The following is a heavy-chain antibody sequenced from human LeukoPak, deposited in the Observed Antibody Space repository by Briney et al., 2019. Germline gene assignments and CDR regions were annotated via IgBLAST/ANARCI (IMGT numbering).Heavy chain of an antibody. Sequence: PGGSLRLSCAASGFTFSSYAMHWVRQAPGKGLEWVGVISYDGSNKYYADSVKGRFTTSRDNSKNMLYLQMNSLSAEDTAVYYCARGPGYSSGWYVLSVDYWGQGTLVTVSS. CDR3: ARGPGYSSGWYVLSVDY. CDR2: ISYDGSNK. J-gene: IGHJ4*02. CDR1: GFTFSSYA. V-gene: IGHV3-30-3*01. D-gene: IGHD6-19*01.